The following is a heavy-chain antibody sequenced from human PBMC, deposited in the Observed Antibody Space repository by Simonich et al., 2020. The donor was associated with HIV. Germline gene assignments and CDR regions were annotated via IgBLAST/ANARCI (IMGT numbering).Heavy chain of an antibody. CDR1: GGTFSSHA. V-gene: IGHV1-69*13. Sequence: QVQLVQSVAEVKKPGSSVKVSCKASGGTFSSHAITWVRQTPGQGLEWMGGIPPIFGTANYAQKFQGRVTMTADESTSTAYMELSSLRSEDTAVYYCARGHYYDSSGLMYFDYWGQGTLVTVSS. CDR3: ARGHYYDSSGLMYFDY. CDR2: IPPIFGTA. D-gene: IGHD3-22*01. J-gene: IGHJ4*02.